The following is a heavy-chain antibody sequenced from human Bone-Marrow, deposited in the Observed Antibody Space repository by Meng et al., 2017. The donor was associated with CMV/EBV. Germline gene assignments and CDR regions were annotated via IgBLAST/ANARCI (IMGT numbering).Heavy chain of an antibody. J-gene: IGHJ5*02. CDR3: ARGPYSYYGGKGRNWFDP. CDR1: GGSFSGYY. V-gene: IGHV4-34*01. D-gene: IGHD4-23*01. Sequence: QVQLQQWGAGLLKPSETLSLTCAVYGGSFSGYYWSWIRQPPGKGLEWIGEINHSGSTIYNPSLKSRVTISVDTSKNQFSLKLSSVTAADTAVYYCARGPYSYYGGKGRNWFDPWGQGALVTVSS. CDR2: INHSGST.